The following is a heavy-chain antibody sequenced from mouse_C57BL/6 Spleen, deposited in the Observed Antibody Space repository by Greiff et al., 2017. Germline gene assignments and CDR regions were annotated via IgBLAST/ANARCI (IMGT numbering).Heavy chain of an antibody. CDR1: GYAFTNYL. J-gene: IGHJ2*01. CDR3: ARDGVTTVVASFDY. V-gene: IGHV1-54*01. Sequence: VQLQQSGAELVRPGTSVKVSCKASGYAFTNYLIEWVKQRPGQGLEWIGVINPGSGGTNYNEKFKGKATLTADKSSSTAYMQLSSLTSEDSAVYFCARDGVTTVVASFDYWGQGTTLTVSS. CDR2: INPGSGGT. D-gene: IGHD1-1*01.